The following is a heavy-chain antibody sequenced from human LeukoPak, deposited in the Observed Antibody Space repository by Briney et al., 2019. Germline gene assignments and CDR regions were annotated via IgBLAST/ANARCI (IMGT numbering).Heavy chain of an antibody. J-gene: IGHJ4*02. CDR2: LSGSGGST. D-gene: IGHD3-22*01. V-gene: IGHV3-23*01. Sequence: GASLRLSCAASGFTFSSYAMSWVRQAPGKGLEWVSALSGSGGSTYYADSVKGRFTISRDNSKNTLYLQMNSLRAEDTAVYYCAKDQNYDSSSYPDYWGQGTLVTVSS. CDR1: GFTFSSYA. CDR3: AKDQNYDSSSYPDY.